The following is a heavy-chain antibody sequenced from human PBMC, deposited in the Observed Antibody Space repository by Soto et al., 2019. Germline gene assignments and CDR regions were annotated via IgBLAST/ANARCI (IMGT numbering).Heavy chain of an antibody. CDR1: GYTFTSYG. CDR2: ISTDKGNT. CDR3: ATRSPAFDY. J-gene: IGHJ4*02. Sequence: QVQLVQSGPDVKKLGASVKVSCKTSGYTFTSYGISWVRQAPGQGLEWMGWISTDKGNTKYAQKFQGRVTMTTDTSTSTAYMKLRSLTSDDTAVYYCATRSPAFDYWGQGTLVTVSS. V-gene: IGHV1-18*01.